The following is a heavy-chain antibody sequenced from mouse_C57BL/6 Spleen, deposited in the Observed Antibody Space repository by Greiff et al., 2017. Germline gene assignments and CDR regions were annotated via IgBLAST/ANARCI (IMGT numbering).Heavy chain of an antibody. V-gene: IGHV14-3*01. CDR2: IDPANGNT. CDR1: GFNIKNTY. J-gene: IGHJ4*01. D-gene: IGHD2-4*01. CDR3: DRGDYDAGGYAMDY. Sequence: VQLQQSVAELVRPGASVKLSCTASGFNIKNTYMHWVKQRPEQGLEWIGRIDPANGNTKYAPKFQGKATITADTSSNTAYLQLSSLTSEDTAISYGDRGDYDAGGYAMDYWGQGTSVTVAA.